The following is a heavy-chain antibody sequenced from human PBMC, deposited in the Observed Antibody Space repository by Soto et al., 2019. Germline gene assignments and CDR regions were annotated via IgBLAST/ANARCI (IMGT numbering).Heavy chain of an antibody. V-gene: IGHV3-9*01. D-gene: IGHD1-1*01. CDR2: ISWNSGSI. Sequence: GGSLRLSCAASGFTFDDYAMHWVRQAPGKGLEWVSGISWNSGSIGYADSVKGRFTISRDNAKNSLYLQMNSLRAEDTAVYYCARQLKLTKNYFDYWGQGTRVTVS. CDR1: GFTFDDYA. J-gene: IGHJ4*02. CDR3: ARQLKLTKNYFDY.